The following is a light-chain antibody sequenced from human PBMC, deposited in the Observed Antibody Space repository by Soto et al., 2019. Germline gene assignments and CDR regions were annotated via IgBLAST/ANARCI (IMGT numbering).Light chain of an antibody. J-gene: IGKJ2*02. V-gene: IGKV3-11*01. CDR1: QSVSSY. CDR2: DAS. CDR3: QQRSNWPSGT. Sequence: ELVLTQSPATLSLSPGEGATLSCRASQSVSSYLAWYQQKPGQAPRLLIYDASHRATGIPARFSGSGSGTDFTLTISSLEPEDFAVYYCQQRSNWPSGTFGQGTKLEIK.